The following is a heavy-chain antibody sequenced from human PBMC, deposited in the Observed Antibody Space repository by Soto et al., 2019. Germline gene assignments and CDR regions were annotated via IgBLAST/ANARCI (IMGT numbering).Heavy chain of an antibody. V-gene: IGHV1-69*13. D-gene: IGHD4-17*01. Sequence: ASVKVSCMASGGTFSSYAISWVRQAPGQGLEWMGGIIPIFGTANYAQKFQGRVTITADESTSTAYMELSSLRSEDTAVYYCARDRIVGGDYSAYYYYGMDVWGQGTTVTVSS. J-gene: IGHJ6*02. CDR2: IIPIFGTA. CDR1: GGTFSSYA. CDR3: ARDRIVGGDYSAYYYYGMDV.